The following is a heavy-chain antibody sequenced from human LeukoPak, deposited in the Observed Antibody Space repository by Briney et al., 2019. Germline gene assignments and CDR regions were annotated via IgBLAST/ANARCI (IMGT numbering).Heavy chain of an antibody. CDR3: ARDRSISGLDF. J-gene: IGHJ4*02. D-gene: IGHD3-3*02. Sequence: SGGSLRLSCAASGFTFSSYTMNWVRQAPGKGLEWVSYISSTSGTIYYADSVKGRFTISRDNAKNSLYLQMNSLRAEDTAVYYCARDRSISGLDFWGQGTLVTVSS. V-gene: IGHV3-48*04. CDR2: ISSTSGTI. CDR1: GFTFSSYT.